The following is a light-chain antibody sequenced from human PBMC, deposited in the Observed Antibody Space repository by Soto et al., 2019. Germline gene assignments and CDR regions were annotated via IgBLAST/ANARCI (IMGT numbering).Light chain of an antibody. CDR1: QSVSSY. CDR2: DAS. CDR3: QQRSNWPPLYT. J-gene: IGKJ2*01. Sequence: EIVLTQSPATLSLSPGERATLSCRASQSVSSYLAWYQQKPGQAPRLLIYDASNSATGIPARFSGSGSGTDFTLTISSLVPEDFAVYYCQQRSNWPPLYTFGQGTKLEIK. V-gene: IGKV3-11*01.